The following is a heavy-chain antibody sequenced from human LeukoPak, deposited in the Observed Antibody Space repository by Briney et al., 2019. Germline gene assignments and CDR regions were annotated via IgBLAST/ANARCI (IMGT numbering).Heavy chain of an antibody. CDR1: VGSISSYY. CDR3: ARGGLIPYYFDY. Sequence: SETLSLTCTVSVGSISSYYWSCIRQPAGKGLEWIGRIYTSGSTNYNPSLKSRVTISVDTSKNQFSLKLSSVTAADTAVYYCARGGLIPYYFDYWGQGTLVTVSS. CDR2: IYTSGST. V-gene: IGHV4-4*07. J-gene: IGHJ4*02.